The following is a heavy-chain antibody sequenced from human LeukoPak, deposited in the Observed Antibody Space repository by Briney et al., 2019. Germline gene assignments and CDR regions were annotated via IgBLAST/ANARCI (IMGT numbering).Heavy chain of an antibody. CDR3: ARSPWFAAFDI. CDR2: IYYSGST. J-gene: IGHJ3*02. CDR1: GGSISSYY. V-gene: IGHV4-59*01. Sequence: SETLSLTCTVSGGSISSYYWSWIRQPPGKGLEWIGYIYYSGSTNYNPSLKSRVTISVDTSKNQFSLKLSSVTAADTAVYYCARSPWFAAFDIWGQGTMVTVSS. D-gene: IGHD3-10*01.